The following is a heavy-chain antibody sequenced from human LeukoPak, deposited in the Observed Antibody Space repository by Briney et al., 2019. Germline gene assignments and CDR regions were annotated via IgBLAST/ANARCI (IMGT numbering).Heavy chain of an antibody. V-gene: IGHV4-4*07. CDR3: ARSMGGVHTFEFHY. J-gene: IGHJ4*02. CDR2: IYGSGNT. Sequence: SETLSLTCTVSGGSISSDYLSRIRQPAGKGLEWIGRIYGSGNTNYNPSLKSRVTVSRDTSKNQFSLKLTSVTAADTAVYYCARSMGGVHTFEFHYWGQGVQVTISS. D-gene: IGHD1-26*01. CDR1: GGSISSDY.